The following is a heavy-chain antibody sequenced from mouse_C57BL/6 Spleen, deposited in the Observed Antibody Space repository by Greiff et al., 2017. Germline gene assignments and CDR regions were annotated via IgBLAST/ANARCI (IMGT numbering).Heavy chain of an antibody. J-gene: IGHJ1*03. CDR2: IHPNSGST. D-gene: IGHD3-1*01. V-gene: IGHV1-64*01. Sequence: QVQLQQPGAELVKPGASVKLSCKASGYTFTSYWMHWVMQRPGQGLEWIGMIHPNSGSTNYNEKFKSKATLTVDKSSSSAYMQLSSLTSEDSAVYYCARSGGRGGYFDVWGTGTTVTVSS. CDR1: GYTFTSYW. CDR3: ARSGGRGGYFDV.